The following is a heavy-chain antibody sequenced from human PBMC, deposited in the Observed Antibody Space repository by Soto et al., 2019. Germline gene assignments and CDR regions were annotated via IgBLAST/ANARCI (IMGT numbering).Heavy chain of an antibody. CDR3: ARERQGSGWYSYYYYYGMDV. J-gene: IGHJ6*02. D-gene: IGHD6-19*01. Sequence: EVQLVESGGGLVKPGGSLRLSCAASGFTFSSYSMNWVRQAPGKGLEWVSSISSSSSYIYYADSVKGRFTISRDNAKNSLYLQMNSLRAEDTAVYYCARERQGSGWYSYYYYYGMDVWGQGTTVTVSS. CDR2: ISSSSSYI. V-gene: IGHV3-21*01. CDR1: GFTFSSYS.